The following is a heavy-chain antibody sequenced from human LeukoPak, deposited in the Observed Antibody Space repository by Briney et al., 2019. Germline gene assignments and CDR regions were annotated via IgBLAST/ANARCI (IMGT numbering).Heavy chain of an antibody. CDR1: GYTLTGYV. J-gene: IGHJ4*02. CDR2: INPQSGGT. CDR3: ASTVDATPEGLGL. V-gene: IGHV1-2*02. Sequence: GASVKVSCKASGYTLTGYVKHWVRQAPGQGLEWMGWINPQSGGTNYVQKFQGRVTMTRGTSINTAYMELSRLSSDDTAVYYCASTVDATPEGLGLWGQGTLVTVSS. D-gene: IGHD2-15*01.